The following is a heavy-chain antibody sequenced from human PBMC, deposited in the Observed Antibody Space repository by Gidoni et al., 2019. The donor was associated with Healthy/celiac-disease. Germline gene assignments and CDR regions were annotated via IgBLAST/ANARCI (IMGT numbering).Heavy chain of an antibody. CDR1: GFSFRSYS. D-gene: IGHD3-16*01. J-gene: IGHJ4*02. CDR3: ARVMITIDY. V-gene: IGHV3-21*01. Sequence: VQLVESGGGLVKPGGSLRLSCAASGFSFRSYSMNWVRQAPGKGLAWVSSISSSSSYIDYADSVKGRVSISRDNAKNSLYLQRNSLRAEDTAVYYCARVMITIDYWGQGTLVTVAS. CDR2: ISSSSSYI.